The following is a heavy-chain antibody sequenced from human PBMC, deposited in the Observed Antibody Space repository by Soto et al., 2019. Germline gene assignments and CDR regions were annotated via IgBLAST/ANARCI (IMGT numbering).Heavy chain of an antibody. J-gene: IGHJ4*02. CDR3: ARGYTDYDDHSYYVVS. D-gene: IGHD3-22*01. V-gene: IGHV1-69*01. Sequence: QVQLVQSGAEVKKPGSSVKVSCKASGGTFSTSLISWVRQAPGQGLEWMGGIIPIFGTANYAQKFQGRVTITSDESTGTVYMELNSLRTEDTAMYYCARGYTDYDDHSYYVVSWGQGTQVTVSS. CDR1: GGTFSTSL. CDR2: IIPIFGTA.